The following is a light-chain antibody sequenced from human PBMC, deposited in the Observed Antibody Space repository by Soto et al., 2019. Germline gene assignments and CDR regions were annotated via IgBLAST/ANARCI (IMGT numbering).Light chain of an antibody. CDR3: SSYAGSSNV. CDR1: SSDVGGYNY. Sequence: QAALTQPAAASGSPGQSVAISCTGTSSDVGGYNYVSWYQQHPGKAPKLMIYEVNKRPSGVPDRFSGSKSGNTASLTVSGLQAEDEADYYCSSYAGSSNVFGTGIKVTVL. J-gene: IGLJ1*01. CDR2: EVN. V-gene: IGLV2-8*01.